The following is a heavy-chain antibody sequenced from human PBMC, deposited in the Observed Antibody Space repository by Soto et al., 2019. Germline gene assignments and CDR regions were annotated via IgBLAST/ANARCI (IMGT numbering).Heavy chain of an antibody. CDR3: AKDLYGYYGSGMGGWEAKDY. Sequence: GGSLRLSCAASGFTFSSYAMSWVRQAPGKGLEWVSAISGSGGSTYYADSVKGRFTISRDNSKNTLYLQMNSLRAEDTAVYYCAKDLYGYYGSGMGGWEAKDYWGQGTLVTVSS. CDR1: GFTFSSYA. D-gene: IGHD3-10*01. J-gene: IGHJ4*02. CDR2: ISGSGGST. V-gene: IGHV3-23*01.